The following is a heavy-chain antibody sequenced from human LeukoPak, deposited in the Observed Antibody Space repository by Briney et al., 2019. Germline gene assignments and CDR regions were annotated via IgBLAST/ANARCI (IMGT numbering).Heavy chain of an antibody. V-gene: IGHV3-48*02. CDR1: GLNFNGYS. J-gene: IGHJ4*02. Sequence: GGSLRLSCAASGLNFNGYSMNWVRRAPGKGLEWVSYIRGSSSIIYYADSVKGRFTISRDNAKNSLYLQMDSLRDEDTAVYYCTRGRGADGYNFFDYWGQGTLVTVSS. CDR3: TRGRGADGYNFFDY. CDR2: IRGSSSII. D-gene: IGHD5-24*01.